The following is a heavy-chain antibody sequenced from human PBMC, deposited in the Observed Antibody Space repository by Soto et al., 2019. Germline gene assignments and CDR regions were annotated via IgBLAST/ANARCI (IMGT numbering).Heavy chain of an antibody. CDR3: GNVFKH. V-gene: IGHV3-74*01. CDR2: VDSDGRGT. CDR1: GITFTNYW. Sequence: EVQLVESGGGSVQPGGSLRLSCVASGITFTNYWMHWVRQVPGKGLVWVARVDSDGRGTSYADFVKGRFTISRDNAKNTLYLQMNSLRVEDTAMYYCGNVFKHWGQGIPVTVSS. J-gene: IGHJ4*02.